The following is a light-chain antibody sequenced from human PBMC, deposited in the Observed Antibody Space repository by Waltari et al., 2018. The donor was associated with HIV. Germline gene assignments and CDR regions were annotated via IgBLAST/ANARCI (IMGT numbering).Light chain of an antibody. CDR2: EVN. J-gene: IGLJ2*01. Sequence: QSALTQTASVSGSPGQSITISCNGNSSDIGTYDLVTWYRQHPGKAPQLLIYEVNKRPSGVSNRFSGSKSDTTASLTISGLQAEDEALYSCSSYADNDTLVFGGGTQVAVL. CDR1: SSDIGTYDL. V-gene: IGLV2-23*02. CDR3: SSYADNDTLV.